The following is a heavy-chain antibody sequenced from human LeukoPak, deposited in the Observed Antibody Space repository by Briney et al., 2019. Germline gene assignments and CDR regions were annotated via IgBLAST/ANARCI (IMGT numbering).Heavy chain of an antibody. CDR1: GYTLTGYY. J-gene: IGHJ4*02. CDR3: AKVGFSEMEWLLYSDH. D-gene: IGHD3-3*01. V-gene: IGHV1-24*01. CDR2: FDPEDGET. Sequence: ASVKVSCKASGYTLTGYYMHWVRQAPGQGLEWMGGFDPEDGETIYAQKFQGRVTMTEDTSTDTAYMELSSLRSEDTAVYYCAKVGFSEMEWLLYSDHWGQGTLVTVSS.